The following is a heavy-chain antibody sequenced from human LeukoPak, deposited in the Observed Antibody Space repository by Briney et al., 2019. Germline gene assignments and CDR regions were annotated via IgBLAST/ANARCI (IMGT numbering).Heavy chain of an antibody. CDR1: GFTVSSNY. J-gene: IGHJ4*02. Sequence: PGGSLRLSCAASGFTVSSNYMTWVRQAPGKGLECISVIYSGGTTYYAYPVKGRFSISRDNSKNTLYLQMNSLRPEDTAVYFCAREPSLYYFDYWGQGTLVTVSS. CDR3: AREPSLYYFDY. V-gene: IGHV3-66*02. CDR2: IYSGGTT.